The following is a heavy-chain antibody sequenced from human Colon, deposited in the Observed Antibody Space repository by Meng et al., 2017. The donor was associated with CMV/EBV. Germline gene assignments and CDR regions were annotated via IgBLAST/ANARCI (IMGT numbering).Heavy chain of an antibody. J-gene: IGHJ4*02. CDR2: IHFSGAT. V-gene: IGHV4-39*07. CDR3: ARAGSNYDISTGYSLYFDY. D-gene: IGHD3-9*01. CDR1: GDSISSGNNY. Sequence: SETLSLTCTVSGDSISSGNNYWAWIRQTPGKGLEWIAHIHFSGATYPNPALQSRVTISVDRSKNQFSLRLSSVTAADTAVYYCARAGSNYDISTGYSLYFDYWGQGTRVTVSS.